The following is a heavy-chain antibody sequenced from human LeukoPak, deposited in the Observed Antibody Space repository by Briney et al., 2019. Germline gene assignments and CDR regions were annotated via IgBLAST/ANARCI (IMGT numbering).Heavy chain of an antibody. J-gene: IGHJ4*02. V-gene: IGHV4-39*01. Sequence: PSQTLSLTCTVSGGSISSGDYYWAWIRQPPGKGLERIGSVYYTGSTYYMSSLKSRVTISADTSKNLFSLKVNSMTAADTAVYYCARHGPPMQRQFYDSWGQGTLVTVSS. D-gene: IGHD5-24*01. CDR2: VYYTGST. CDR1: GGSISSGDYY. CDR3: ARHGPPMQRQFYDS.